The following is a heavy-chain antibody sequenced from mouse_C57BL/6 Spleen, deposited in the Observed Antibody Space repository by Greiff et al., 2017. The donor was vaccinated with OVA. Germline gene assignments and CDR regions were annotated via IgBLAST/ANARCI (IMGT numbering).Heavy chain of an antibody. Sequence: VQLQQSGPGLVKPSQSLSLTCSVTGYSITSGYYWNWIRQFPGNKLEWMGYISYDGSNNYNPSLKNRISITRDTSKNQFFLKLNSVTTEDTATYYCARGDGNLGYFDVWGTGTTVTVSS. D-gene: IGHD2-1*01. CDR3: ARGDGNLGYFDV. CDR2: ISYDGSN. J-gene: IGHJ1*03. V-gene: IGHV3-6*01. CDR1: GYSITSGYY.